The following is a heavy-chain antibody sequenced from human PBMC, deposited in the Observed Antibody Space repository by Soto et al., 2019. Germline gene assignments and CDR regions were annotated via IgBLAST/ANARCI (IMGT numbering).Heavy chain of an antibody. J-gene: IGHJ1*01. V-gene: IGHV3-30-3*01. CDR2: ISYDGSNN. D-gene: IGHD2-15*01. CDR1: GFTFSSYA. CDR3: AREDLYCSGGSCYSGYFQH. Sequence: QVQLVESGGGVVQPGRSLRLSCAASGFTFSSYAMHWVRQAPGKGLEWVAVISYDGSNNYYADSVKGRFTISRDNSKNTLYLQMNSLRAEDTAVYYCAREDLYCSGGSCYSGYFQHWGQGTLVTVSS.